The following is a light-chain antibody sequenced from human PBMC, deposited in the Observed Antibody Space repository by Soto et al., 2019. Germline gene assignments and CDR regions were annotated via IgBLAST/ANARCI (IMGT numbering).Light chain of an antibody. CDR3: QQLALYPST. CDR2: AAT. V-gene: IGKV1-9*01. J-gene: IGKJ4*01. Sequence: IQLTQSPSSLSASVGDRVTITCRASQDISSFLAWYKQKPGKAPKLLIYAATSLQSGVPSRFSGSGSGTEFTLTISSLQPEDFATYYCQQLALYPSTFGGGTKVE. CDR1: QDISSF.